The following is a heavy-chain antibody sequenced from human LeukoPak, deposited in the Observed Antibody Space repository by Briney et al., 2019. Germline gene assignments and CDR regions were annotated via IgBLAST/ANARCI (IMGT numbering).Heavy chain of an antibody. J-gene: IGHJ6*03. D-gene: IGHD5-18*01. V-gene: IGHV3-20*04. CDR3: ARDRGYSYGLHYYYYYMDV. CDR1: GFTFDDYG. Sequence: GRSLRLSCAASGFTFDDYGMSWVRQAPGKGLEWVSGINWNGGSTGYADSVKGRFTISRDNAKNSLYLQMNSLRAEDTALYYCARDRGYSYGLHYYYYYMDVWGKGTTVTVSS. CDR2: INWNGGST.